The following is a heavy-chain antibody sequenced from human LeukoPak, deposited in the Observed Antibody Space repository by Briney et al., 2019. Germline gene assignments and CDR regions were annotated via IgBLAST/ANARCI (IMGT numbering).Heavy chain of an antibody. CDR1: GGTFSSYA. J-gene: IGHJ3*02. V-gene: IGHV1-69*05. Sequence: SVKVSCKASGGTFSSYAISWVRQAPGQGREWMGGIIPIFGTANYAQKFQGRVTITTDESTSTAYMELSSLRSEDTAVYYCASPTTYDYDSSGYIWGQGTMVTVSS. D-gene: IGHD3-22*01. CDR3: ASPTTYDYDSSGYI. CDR2: IIPIFGTA.